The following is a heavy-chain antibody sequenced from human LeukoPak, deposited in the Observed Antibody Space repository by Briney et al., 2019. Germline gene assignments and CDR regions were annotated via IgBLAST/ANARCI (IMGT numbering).Heavy chain of an antibody. J-gene: IGHJ4*02. D-gene: IGHD3/OR15-3a*01. V-gene: IGHV3-23*01. CDR3: AKRGVVIRVILVGFHKEAYYFES. CDR2: ISDSGGNT. Sequence: PGGSLRLSSAVSGITLSNYGMSWVRQAPGKGLEWVAGISDSGGNTKYADSVKGRFTISRDNPKNTLYLQMNSLRAEDTAVYFCAKRGVVIRVILVGFHKEAYYFESWGQGALVTVSS. CDR1: GITLSNYG.